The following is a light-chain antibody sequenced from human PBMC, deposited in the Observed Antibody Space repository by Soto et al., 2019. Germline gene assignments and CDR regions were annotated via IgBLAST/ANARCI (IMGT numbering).Light chain of an antibody. Sequence: QSALTQPRSVSGSPGQSVTISCTGTSSDVGGYNFVSWYQQYPGKAPKLLISDVNNRPSGVPDRFSGSKSGNTASLTISGLQAEDEADYYCCSYAGYPTLLFGGGTKVTVL. V-gene: IGLV2-11*01. J-gene: IGLJ2*01. CDR1: SSDVGGYNF. CDR2: DVN. CDR3: CSYAGYPTLL.